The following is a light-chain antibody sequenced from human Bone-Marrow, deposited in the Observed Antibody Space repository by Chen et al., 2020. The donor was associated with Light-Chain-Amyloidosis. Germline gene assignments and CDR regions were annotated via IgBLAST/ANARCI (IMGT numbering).Light chain of an antibody. V-gene: IGLV3-1*01. CDR1: KLGEKY. CDR2: QDS. CDR3: QAWYGNTVV. Sequence: SYELTQAPSVSVSPGQTAIITCSGDKLGEKYTSWHQQRPGQSPVLVIYQDSERPSGIPERFSGSTSGDTATLTISVTQALDEADYYCQAWYGNTVVFGGGTKLTVL. J-gene: IGLJ2*01.